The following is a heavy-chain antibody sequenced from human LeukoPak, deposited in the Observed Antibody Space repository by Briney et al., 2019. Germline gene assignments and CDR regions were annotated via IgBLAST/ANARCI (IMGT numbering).Heavy chain of an antibody. V-gene: IGHV3-48*02. D-gene: IGHD6-13*01. CDR3: ARDVVAAAGTIFDY. Sequence: GGSLTLSCAASGFTFSSYSMNWVRQAPGKGLEWVSYISSSSSTIYYADSVKGRFTISRDNAKNSLYLQMNSLRDEDTAVYYCARDVVAAAGTIFDYWGQGTLVTVPS. J-gene: IGHJ4*02. CDR2: ISSSSSTI. CDR1: GFTFSSYS.